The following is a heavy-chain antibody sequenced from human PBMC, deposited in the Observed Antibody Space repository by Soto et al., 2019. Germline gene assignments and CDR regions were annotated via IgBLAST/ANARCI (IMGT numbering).Heavy chain of an antibody. Sequence: VSVKVSCKASGYTFISYYIHWVRQAPGQGLEWMGIINPRGGDTTYAQRFQGRLTMTSDTSTSTVTMEVHSLKSDDTAVYYCARGFPSSSRLGWGDPWGQGTLVTVSS. CDR3: ARGFPSSSRLGWGDP. J-gene: IGHJ5*02. D-gene: IGHD2-2*01. CDR2: INPRGGDT. V-gene: IGHV1-46*01. CDR1: GYTFISYY.